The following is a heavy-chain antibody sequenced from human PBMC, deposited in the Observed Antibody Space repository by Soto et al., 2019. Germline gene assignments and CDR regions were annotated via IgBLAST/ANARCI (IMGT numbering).Heavy chain of an antibody. CDR2: INWNGGST. V-gene: IGHV3-20*01. D-gene: IGHD6-6*01. CDR3: ARVGGRWTSSSEHYYYMDV. CDR1: GFTFDDYG. J-gene: IGHJ6*03. Sequence: GGSLRLSCAASGFTFDDYGMSWVRQAPGKGLEWVSGINWNGGSTGYADSVKGRFTISRDNAKNSLYLQMNSLRAEDTALYHCARVGGRWTSSSEHYYYMDVWGKGTTVTVSS.